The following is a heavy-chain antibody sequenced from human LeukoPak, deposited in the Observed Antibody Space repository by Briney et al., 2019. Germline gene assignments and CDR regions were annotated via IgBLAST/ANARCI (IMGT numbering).Heavy chain of an antibody. CDR1: GFTFNNYA. CDR2: ISGSGGST. D-gene: IGHD1-7*01. V-gene: IGHV3-23*01. J-gene: IGHJ4*02. CDR3: AKDLGIETKYYFDY. Sequence: GGSLRLSCAASGFTFNNYAMSWVRPAPGQGLEWVSAISGSGGSTYHADPVKGRFTISRDNSKNTLYLQMNSLRAEDTAVYYCAKDLGIETKYYFDYWGQGTLVTVSS.